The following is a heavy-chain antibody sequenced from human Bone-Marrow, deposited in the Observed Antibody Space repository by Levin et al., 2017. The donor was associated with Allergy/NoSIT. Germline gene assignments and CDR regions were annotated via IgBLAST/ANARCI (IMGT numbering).Heavy chain of an antibody. Sequence: LGESLKISCAASGFTFNSYALSWVRQAPGKGLEWVSAISGSGSSTYYADSVKGRFTISRDNSKTTLYLQMNSLRAEDTAVYYCAKGAGWVAGAVALIWGQGTLVTVSS. CDR1: GFTFNSYA. CDR3: AKGAGWVAGAVALI. V-gene: IGHV3-23*01. D-gene: IGHD6-19*01. CDR2: ISGSGSST. J-gene: IGHJ4*02.